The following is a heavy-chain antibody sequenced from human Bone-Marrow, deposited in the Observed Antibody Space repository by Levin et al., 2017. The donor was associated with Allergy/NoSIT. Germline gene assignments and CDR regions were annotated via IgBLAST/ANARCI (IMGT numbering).Heavy chain of an antibody. CDR3: ARDSDSSGVDAFDI. D-gene: IGHD3-22*01. J-gene: IGHJ3*02. Sequence: GESLKISCAASGFTFSSYGMHWVRQAPGKGLEWVAVIWYDGSNKYYADSVKGRFTISRDNSKNTLYLQMNSLRAEDTAVYYCARDSDSSGVDAFDIWGQGTMVTVSS. CDR1: GFTFSSYG. CDR2: IWYDGSNK. V-gene: IGHV3-33*01.